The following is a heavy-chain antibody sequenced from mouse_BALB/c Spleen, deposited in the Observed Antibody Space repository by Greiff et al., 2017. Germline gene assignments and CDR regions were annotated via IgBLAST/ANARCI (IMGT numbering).Heavy chain of an antibody. V-gene: IGHV2-9-2*01. D-gene: IGHD1-2*01. CDR3: VREGDYYGKLGAMDY. Sequence: QVQLKESGPGLVAPSQSLSITCTVSGFSLTSYDISWIRQPPGKGLEWLGVIWTGGGTNYNSAFMSRLSISKDNSKSQVFLKMNSLQTDDTAIYYCVREGDYYGKLGAMDYWGQGTSVTVSS. CDR2: IWTGGGT. CDR1: GFSLTSYD. J-gene: IGHJ4*01.